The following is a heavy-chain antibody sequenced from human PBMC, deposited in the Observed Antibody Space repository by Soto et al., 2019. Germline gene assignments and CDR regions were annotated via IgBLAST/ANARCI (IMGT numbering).Heavy chain of an antibody. CDR1: GFTFSSYA. D-gene: IGHD6-13*01. CDR2: ISYDGSNK. J-gene: IGHJ6*01. CDR3: ASSFYIGSSSWYLVDYYYYYGMDV. Sequence: QVQLVESGGGVVQPGRSLRLSCAASGFTFSSYAMHWVRQAPGKGLEWVAVISYDGSNKYYADSVKGRFTISRDNSKNTLYLQMNSLRAEDTAVYYCASSFYIGSSSWYLVDYYYYYGMDVW. V-gene: IGHV3-30-3*01.